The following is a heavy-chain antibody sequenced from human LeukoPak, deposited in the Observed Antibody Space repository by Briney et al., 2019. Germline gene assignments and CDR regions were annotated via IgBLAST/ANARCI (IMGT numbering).Heavy chain of an antibody. CDR1: GGSISNSSYY. J-gene: IGHJ6*03. CDR2: IYYSGST. Sequence: PSETLSLTCTVSGGSISNSSYYWGWIRQPPGKGLEWIGSIYYSGSTYYNPSLKSRVTISVDTSKDQFSLKLSSVTAADTAVYYCAREGGDSLESGYYYYYYMDVWGKGTTVTISS. CDR3: AREGGDSLESGYYYYYYMDV. D-gene: IGHD4-17*01. V-gene: IGHV4-39*07.